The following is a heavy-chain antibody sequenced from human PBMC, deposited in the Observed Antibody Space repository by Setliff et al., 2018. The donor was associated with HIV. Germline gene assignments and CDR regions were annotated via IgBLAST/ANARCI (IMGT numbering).Heavy chain of an antibody. D-gene: IGHD4-4*01. CDR1: GFTFISYG. V-gene: IGHV3-30*02. J-gene: IGHJ4*02. Sequence: GGSLRLSCAVSGFTFISYGMYWVRQAPGKGLEWVAFIRYDGSYRYYVDSVKGRFTISRDNSNNTVYLQMNSLRAEDTAMYYCAKTQTVITVYGPFDSWGQGTPVTVSS. CDR2: IRYDGSYR. CDR3: AKTQTVITVYGPFDS.